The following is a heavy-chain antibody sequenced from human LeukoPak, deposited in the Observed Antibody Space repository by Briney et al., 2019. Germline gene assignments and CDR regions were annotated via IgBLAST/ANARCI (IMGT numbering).Heavy chain of an antibody. Sequence: ASVKVSCKASGYTFTGYYMHWVRQAPGQGLEWMGWINPNSGGTNYAQKFQGRVTMTRDTSISTAYMELSRLRSDDTAVYYCARDPWVLRFLEWPRFDPWGQGNLVTVSS. CDR3: ARDPWVLRFLEWPRFDP. V-gene: IGHV1-2*02. CDR2: INPNSGGT. J-gene: IGHJ5*02. CDR1: GYTFTGYY. D-gene: IGHD3-3*01.